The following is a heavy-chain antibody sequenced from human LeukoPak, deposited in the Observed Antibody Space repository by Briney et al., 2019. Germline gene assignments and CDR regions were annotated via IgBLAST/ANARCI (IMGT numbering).Heavy chain of an antibody. D-gene: IGHD3-22*01. CDR3: ARDDSSGYYYDAFDI. V-gene: IGHV3-21*01. J-gene: IGHJ3*02. CDR1: GFTFSSYG. CDR2: ISSSSSYI. Sequence: GGSLRLSCAASGFTFSSYGMHWVRQAPGKGLEWVSSISSSSSYIYYADSVKGRFTISRDNAKNSLYLQMNSLRAEDTAVYYCARDDSSGYYYDAFDIWGQGTMVTVSS.